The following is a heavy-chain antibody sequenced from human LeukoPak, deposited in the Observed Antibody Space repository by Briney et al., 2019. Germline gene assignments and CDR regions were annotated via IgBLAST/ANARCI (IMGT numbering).Heavy chain of an antibody. D-gene: IGHD6-13*01. CDR2: IYHSGST. J-gene: IGHJ4*02. CDR1: GGSINSYY. Sequence: PSETLSLTCTVSGGSINSYYWNWIRQPPGKGLEWIGYIYHSGSTNYNPSLKSRVTISLDTSKNQFSLKLSSVTAADTAVYYCARGDGRQQLVLVYWGQGTLVTVSS. CDR3: ARGDGRQQLVLVY. V-gene: IGHV4-59*12.